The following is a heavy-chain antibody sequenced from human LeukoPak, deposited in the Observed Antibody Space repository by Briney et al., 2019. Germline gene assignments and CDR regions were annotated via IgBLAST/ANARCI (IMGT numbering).Heavy chain of an antibody. CDR1: GFTFGNYA. Sequence: PGGSLRLSCAASGFTFGNYAMTWVRQAPGKGLEWVSSISISSNYIYYADSVKGRFTISRDNAKNSLYLQLNSLRAEDTAVYYCARGPPRVYTTGWYSDFWGQGTLVTVSS. J-gene: IGHJ4*02. CDR3: ARGPPRVYTTGWYSDF. V-gene: IGHV3-21*01. CDR2: ISISSNYI. D-gene: IGHD6-19*01.